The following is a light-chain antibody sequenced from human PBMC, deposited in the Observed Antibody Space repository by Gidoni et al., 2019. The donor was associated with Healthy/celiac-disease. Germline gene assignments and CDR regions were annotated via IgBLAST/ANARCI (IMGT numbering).Light chain of an antibody. J-gene: IGLJ3*02. Sequence: QSVLTQPPSASGTPGQRVTISCSGSSSHIGSNYVYWYQQLPGTAHKLLIYSNNQRPSGGPDRFAGSKSGTSASLAISGLRSEDEAEYYCAAWDDSLSGPVFGGGTKLTVL. CDR3: AAWDDSLSGPV. CDR2: SNN. CDR1: SSHIGSNY. V-gene: IGLV1-47*02.